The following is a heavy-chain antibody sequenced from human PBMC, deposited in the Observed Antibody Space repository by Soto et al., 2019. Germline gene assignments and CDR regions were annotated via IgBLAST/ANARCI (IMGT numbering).Heavy chain of an antibody. CDR3: AKDHFSLLVDTDMAFDY. Sequence: GGSLRLSCAASGFTFSSYAMHWVRQAPGKGLEWVAVISYDGSNKYYADSVKGRFTISRDNSKNTLYLQMNSLRAEDTAVYYCAKDHFSLLVDTDMAFDYWGQGTLVTVSS. J-gene: IGHJ4*02. D-gene: IGHD5-18*01. CDR1: GFTFSSYA. CDR2: ISYDGSNK. V-gene: IGHV3-30*04.